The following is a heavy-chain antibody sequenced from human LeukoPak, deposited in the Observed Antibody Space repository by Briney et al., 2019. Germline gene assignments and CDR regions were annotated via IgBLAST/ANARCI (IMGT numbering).Heavy chain of an antibody. Sequence: ASVKVSCKASGYTFTGYYMLWVRQAPGQGLEWMGWINPNSGGTNYAQKFQGRVTMTRDTSISAAYMELSRLRSDDTAVYYCACKAAYYYDSSGYSYCAFDIWGQGTMVTVSS. CDR3: ACKAAYYYDSSGYSYCAFDI. V-gene: IGHV1-2*02. CDR2: INPNSGGT. J-gene: IGHJ3*02. D-gene: IGHD3-22*01. CDR1: GYTFTGYY.